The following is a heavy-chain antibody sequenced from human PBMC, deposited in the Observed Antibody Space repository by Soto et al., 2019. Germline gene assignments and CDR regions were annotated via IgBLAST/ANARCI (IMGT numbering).Heavy chain of an antibody. CDR1: GYSFTSYW. J-gene: IGHJ3*02. CDR3: ASTVGGDCCGGSCHVVAFVT. V-gene: IGHV5-51*01. CDR2: IYPGDSDT. D-gene: IGHD2-15*01. Sequence: GESLKISWKGSGYSFTSYWIGWVLQMPGKGLEWMGIIYPGDSDTRYSPSFQGQVTISADKSISTAYLQWSSLKASDTAMYYCASTVGGDCCGGSCHVVAFVTGGQGKIFTASS.